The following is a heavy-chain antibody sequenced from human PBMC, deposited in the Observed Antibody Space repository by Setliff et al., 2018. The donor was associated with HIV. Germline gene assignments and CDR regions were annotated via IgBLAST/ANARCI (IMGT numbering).Heavy chain of an antibody. V-gene: IGHV1-18*04. D-gene: IGHD3-9*01. CDR2: ISAHNGNT. J-gene: IGHJ4*02. Sequence: ASVMVSCKASGYTFNDNYIHWVRQAPGQGLEWMGWISAHNGNTNYAQRLKGRVTVTTDSSTNTVYLELRSLRSDDTAVYYCARHSDILTGHFDYWGQGTLVTVSS. CDR1: GYTFNDNY. CDR3: ARHSDILTGHFDY.